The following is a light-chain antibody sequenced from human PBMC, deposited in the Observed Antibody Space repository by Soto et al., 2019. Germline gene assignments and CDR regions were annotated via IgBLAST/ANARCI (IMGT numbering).Light chain of an antibody. Sequence: EIVLTQSPATLSLSPGERATLSCRASQSVSSYLAWYQQKPGQAHRLLIYDASNMATGIPARFSGSGSGTDFTLTISSLEPEDFAVYYCQQRSNWLYTFGQGTKLEIK. V-gene: IGKV3-11*01. CDR3: QQRSNWLYT. CDR1: QSVSSY. CDR2: DAS. J-gene: IGKJ2*01.